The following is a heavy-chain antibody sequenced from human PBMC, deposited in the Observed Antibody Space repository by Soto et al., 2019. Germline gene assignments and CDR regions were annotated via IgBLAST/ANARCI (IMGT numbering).Heavy chain of an antibody. Sequence: GGSLRLSCAASGFVFRDSWMTWVRQAPGKGLEWVASLNEDGSAKYYAESVGGRFTISRDNAKNSLYLQMYSLGPDDTAVYYCARAVTSPNPLWGQGTLVTVSS. CDR1: GFVFRDSW. CDR3: ARAVTSPNPL. J-gene: IGHJ4*02. CDR2: LNEDGSAK. D-gene: IGHD4-4*01. V-gene: IGHV3-7*04.